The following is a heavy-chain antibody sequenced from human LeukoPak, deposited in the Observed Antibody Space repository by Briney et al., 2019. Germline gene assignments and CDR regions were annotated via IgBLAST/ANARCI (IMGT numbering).Heavy chain of an antibody. CDR3: ATAGGSSGWYTFDY. CDR1: GFTFSTYD. CDR2: ITAAGDT. J-gene: IGHJ4*02. V-gene: IGHV3-13*04. Sequence: GGSLRLSCAASGFTFSTYDMHWVRQATGKGLEWDSAITAAGDTYYPGSVKGRFTVSRENAKNSLYLQINSLRAGDTAVYYCATAGGSSGWYTFDYWGQGTLVTVSS. D-gene: IGHD6-19*01.